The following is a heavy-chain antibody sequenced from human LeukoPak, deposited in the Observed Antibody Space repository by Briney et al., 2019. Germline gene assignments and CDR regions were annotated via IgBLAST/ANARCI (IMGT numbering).Heavy chain of an antibody. CDR1: GFTFSSYG. Sequence: GGSLRLSCAASGFTFSSYGMSWVRQAPGKGLEWVSNNADSVKGRFTISRDNSKNTLYLQMNSLRAEDTAVYYCANREGAAGFPFDYWGQGTLVTVSS. J-gene: IGHJ4*02. CDR3: ANREGAAGFPFDY. V-gene: IGHV3-23*01. D-gene: IGHD6-13*01.